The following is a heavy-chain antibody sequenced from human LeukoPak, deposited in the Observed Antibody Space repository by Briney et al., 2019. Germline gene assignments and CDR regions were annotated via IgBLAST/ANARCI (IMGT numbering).Heavy chain of an antibody. V-gene: IGHV3-48*01. Sequence: GGSLRLSCAASGFTFSSYWMSWVRQAPGKGLEWVSYISSSSSTIYYADSVKGRFTISRDNAKNSLYLQMNSLRAEDTAVYYCARGQQLVGYWGQGTLVTVSS. J-gene: IGHJ4*02. CDR3: ARGQQLVGY. CDR1: GFTFSSYW. CDR2: ISSSSSTI. D-gene: IGHD6-13*01.